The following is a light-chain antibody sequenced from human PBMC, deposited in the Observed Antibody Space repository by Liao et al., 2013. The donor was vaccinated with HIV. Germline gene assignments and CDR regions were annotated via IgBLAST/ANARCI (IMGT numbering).Light chain of an antibody. CDR2: QDT. Sequence: SYGLTQPPSVSVSAGQTATITCYGDNLSNILSNKYLHWYLQRPGQSPVLVMYQDTKRPSGIPERFSGSNSGNTATLTISGTQAMDEADYYCQAWASGTVVFGGGTTLTVL. V-gene: IGLV3-1*01. CDR1: NLSNILSNKY. J-gene: IGLJ3*02. CDR3: QAWASGTVV.